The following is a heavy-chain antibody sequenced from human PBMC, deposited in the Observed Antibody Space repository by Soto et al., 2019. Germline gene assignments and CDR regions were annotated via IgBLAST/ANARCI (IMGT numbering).Heavy chain of an antibody. V-gene: IGHV1-18*01. CDR3: ARVDPYCGGDCYYAFDI. CDR2: ISAYNGNT. CDR1: GYTFTSYG. D-gene: IGHD2-21*02. J-gene: IGHJ3*02. Sequence: ASVKVSFKASGYTFTSYGISWVRQAPGQGLEWMGWISAYNGNTNYAQKLQGRVTMTTDTSTSTAYMELRSLRSDDTAVYYCARVDPYCGGDCYYAFDIWGQGTMVTVSS.